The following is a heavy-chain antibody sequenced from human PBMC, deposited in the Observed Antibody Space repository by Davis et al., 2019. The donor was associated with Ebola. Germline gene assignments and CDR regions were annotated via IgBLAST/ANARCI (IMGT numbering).Heavy chain of an antibody. Sequence: GESLKISCAASGFTFSSYSMNWVRQAPGKGLEWVSYISSSSSTIYYADSVKGRFTISRDNSKNTLYLQMNSLRAEDTAVYYCANPGGYCISTSCPVDYWGQGTLVTVSS. J-gene: IGHJ4*02. CDR3: ANPGGYCISTSCPVDY. V-gene: IGHV3-48*01. CDR2: ISSSSSTI. CDR1: GFTFSSYS. D-gene: IGHD2-2*01.